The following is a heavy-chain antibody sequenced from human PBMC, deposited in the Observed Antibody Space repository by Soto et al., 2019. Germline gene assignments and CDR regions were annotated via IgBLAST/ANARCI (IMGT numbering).Heavy chain of an antibody. CDR3: ARDLELRYFDWLLDTLYYYYGMDV. CDR1: GYTFTSYY. Sequence: QVQLVQSGAEVKKPGASVKVSCKASGYTFTSYYMHWVRQAPGQGLEWMGIINPSGGSTSYAQKVQGGVTMTRDTSTSTVYMELSSLRSEDTAVYYCARDLELRYFDWLLDTLYYYYGMDVWGQGTTVTVSS. V-gene: IGHV1-46*03. CDR2: INPSGGST. D-gene: IGHD3-9*01. J-gene: IGHJ6*02.